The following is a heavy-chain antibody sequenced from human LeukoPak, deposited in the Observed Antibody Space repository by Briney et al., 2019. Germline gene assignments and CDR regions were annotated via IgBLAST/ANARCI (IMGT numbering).Heavy chain of an antibody. CDR1: GGTFSSYA. CDR2: IFPIFGTA. Sequence: GASVTVSCKASGGTFSSYAISWVRRAPGQGLEWMGGIFPIFGTANYAQTFQGTVTITADESTSTAYMELSSLRSEDTAVYYCARAGVYSSSWYIIDYWGQGTLVTVSS. J-gene: IGHJ4*02. CDR3: ARAGVYSSSWYIIDY. V-gene: IGHV1-69*01. D-gene: IGHD6-13*01.